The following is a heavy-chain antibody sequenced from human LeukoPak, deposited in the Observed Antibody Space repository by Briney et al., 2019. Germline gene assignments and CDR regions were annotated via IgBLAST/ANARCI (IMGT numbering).Heavy chain of an antibody. CDR3: ARDRSAYCGGDCCEYGAFDI. D-gene: IGHD2-21*02. J-gene: IGHJ3*02. V-gene: IGHV4-34*01. CDR2: INHSGST. Sequence: SETLSLTCAVYGGSFSGYYWSWIRQPPGKGLEWIGEINHSGSTNYNPSLKSRVTISVDTSKNQFSLKLSSVTAADTAVYYCARDRSAYCGGDCCEYGAFDIWGQGTMVTVSS. CDR1: GGSFSGYY.